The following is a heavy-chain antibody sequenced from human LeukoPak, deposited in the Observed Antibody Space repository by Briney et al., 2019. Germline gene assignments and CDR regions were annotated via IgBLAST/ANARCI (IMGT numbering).Heavy chain of an antibody. Sequence: GESLKISCKGSGFIFTNYWIGWVRQMPGKGLEWMGIIYPGDSDTRYSPSFQGQVTISADKSITTAYLQWSSLKASDTAMYYCARSWVAGYGTVLDYWGQGTLVTVSS. CDR1: GFIFTNYW. D-gene: IGHD6-19*01. CDR2: IYPGDSDT. CDR3: ARSWVAGYGTVLDY. J-gene: IGHJ4*02. V-gene: IGHV5-51*01.